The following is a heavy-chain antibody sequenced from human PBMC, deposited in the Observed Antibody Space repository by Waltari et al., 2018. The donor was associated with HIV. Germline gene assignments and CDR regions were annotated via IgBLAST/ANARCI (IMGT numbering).Heavy chain of an antibody. CDR1: GGTARTSE. J-gene: IGHJ6*02. CDR3: ARVPDRSGYQRYAMDV. V-gene: IGHV1-69*01. Sequence: QVHLVQPGAEVKKPGSSVKVSCMASGGTARTSETLCVRQAPGQWLEWMGAIIPLFGEANYAQNFQGRLTITADESTSTAYMELSSLRSEDTAVYYCARVPDRSGYQRYAMDVWGQGTTVTVS. D-gene: IGHD3-22*01. CDR2: IIPLFGEA.